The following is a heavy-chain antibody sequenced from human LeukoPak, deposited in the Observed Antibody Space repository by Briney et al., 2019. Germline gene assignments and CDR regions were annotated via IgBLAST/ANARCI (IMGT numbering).Heavy chain of an antibody. Sequence: ASVTVSCKASGYTFTGYYMHWVRQAPGQGLEWMGWINPNSGGTNYAQKFQGRVTMTRDTSISTAYMELSRLRSDDTAVYYCARDRFYYYDSSGYYQLGYWGQGTLVTVSS. CDR3: ARDRFYYYDSSGYYQLGY. J-gene: IGHJ4*02. D-gene: IGHD3-22*01. CDR1: GYTFTGYY. CDR2: INPNSGGT. V-gene: IGHV1-2*02.